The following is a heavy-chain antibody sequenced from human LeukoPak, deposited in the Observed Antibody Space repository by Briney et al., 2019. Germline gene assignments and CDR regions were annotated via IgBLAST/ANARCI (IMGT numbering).Heavy chain of an antibody. CDR1: GFSFRDYP. D-gene: IGHD6-19*01. CDR2: ISAGADVI. V-gene: IGHV3-23*01. J-gene: IGHJ1*01. Sequence: GGSLRLSCEAAGFSFRDYPMGWVRRASGKRLEWVSGISAGADVIFYADPVKGRFTISRDNSKNTVHLQVTSLRAEDTAVYYCAKNIGQWLPTGYFQHWGQGTPVTVSS. CDR3: AKNIGQWLPTGYFQH.